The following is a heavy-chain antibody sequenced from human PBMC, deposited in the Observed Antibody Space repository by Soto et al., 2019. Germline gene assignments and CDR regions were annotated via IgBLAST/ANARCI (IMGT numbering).Heavy chain of an antibody. J-gene: IGHJ6*03. CDR3: AKEAFTGYCSSTSCYYYYYMDV. Sequence: GGSLRLSCAASGFTFSSYGMHWVRQAPGKGLEWVAVISYDGSNKYYADSVKGRFTISRDNSKNTLYLQMNSLRAEDTAVYYCAKEAFTGYCSSTSCYYYYYMDVWGKGTTVTVS. CDR1: GFTFSSYG. CDR2: ISYDGSNK. V-gene: IGHV3-30*18. D-gene: IGHD2-2*01.